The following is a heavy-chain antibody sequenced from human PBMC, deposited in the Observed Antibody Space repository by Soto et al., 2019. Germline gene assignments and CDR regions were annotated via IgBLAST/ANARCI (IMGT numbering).Heavy chain of an antibody. CDR1: GFTFSSYA. J-gene: IGHJ4*02. CDR2: ISYDGSNK. V-gene: IGHV3-30-3*01. Sequence: GGSLRLSCAASGFTFSSYAMHWVRQAPGKGLEWVAVISYDGSNKYYADSVKGRFTISRDNSKNTLYLQMNSLRAEDTAVYYCARDRITGTTGLSDYWGQGTLVTVSS. CDR3: ARDRITGTTGLSDY. D-gene: IGHD1-7*01.